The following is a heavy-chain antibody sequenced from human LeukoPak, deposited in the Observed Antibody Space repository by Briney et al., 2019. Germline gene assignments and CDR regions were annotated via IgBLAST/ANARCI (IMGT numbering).Heavy chain of an antibody. CDR3: AKGRNNGYVSDAFDI. CDR2: ISGSGGST. J-gene: IGHJ3*02. CDR1: GFTFSGYA. D-gene: IGHD5-12*01. V-gene: IGHV3-23*01. Sequence: GGSLRHSCAASGFTFSGYAMCWVRQAPGKGLEWVSPISGSGGSTYYADSVKGRFTISRDNSKNTLYLQMNSLRAEDTAVYYCAKGRNNGYVSDAFDIWGQGTMVTVSS.